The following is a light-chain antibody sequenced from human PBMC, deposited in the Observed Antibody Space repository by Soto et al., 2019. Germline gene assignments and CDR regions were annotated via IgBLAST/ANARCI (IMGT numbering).Light chain of an antibody. V-gene: IGLV2-8*01. Sequence: QSALTQPPSASGSPGQSVTISCTGTSSDVGGYNYVSWYQQHPGKAPKLMIYEVSKRPSGVSDRFSGSKSGNTASLTVSGLQAEDEADYYCSSFAGSNTWVFGTGTQLTVL. CDR1: SSDVGGYNY. J-gene: IGLJ1*01. CDR3: SSFAGSNTWV. CDR2: EVS.